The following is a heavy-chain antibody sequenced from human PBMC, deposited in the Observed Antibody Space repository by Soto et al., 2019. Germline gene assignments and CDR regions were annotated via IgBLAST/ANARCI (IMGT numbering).Heavy chain of an antibody. V-gene: IGHV4-30-4*01. CDR2: IYYSGNT. CDR3: ARRQADFMSGQYYFDY. J-gene: IGHJ4*02. D-gene: IGHD3-3*01. Sequence: QVHLQESGPGLVKPSQTLSLNCTVSGGSITSGDYYWSWLRQPPGRGLEWIGYIYYSGNTYYHPSLKSRVTISVDTSRTQFSLKVTSVTAADTAVYYCARRQADFMSGQYYFDYWGQGTLVTVSS. CDR1: GGSITSGDYY.